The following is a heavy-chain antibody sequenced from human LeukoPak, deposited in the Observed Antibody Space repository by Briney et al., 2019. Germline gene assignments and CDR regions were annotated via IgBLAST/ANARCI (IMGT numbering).Heavy chain of an antibody. J-gene: IGHJ4*02. CDR3: ARGYCASNNCYYFDY. CDR2: IYSGGST. Sequence: GGSLRLSCAASGFIVNSIYMNWVRQAPGKGLEWVSVIYSGGSTYYADSVKGRFTISRDNSKNTLYLQMNSLRAEDTAVYYCARGYCASNNCYYFDYWGQGTLVTVSS. CDR1: GFIVNSIY. D-gene: IGHD2-2*01. V-gene: IGHV3-53*01.